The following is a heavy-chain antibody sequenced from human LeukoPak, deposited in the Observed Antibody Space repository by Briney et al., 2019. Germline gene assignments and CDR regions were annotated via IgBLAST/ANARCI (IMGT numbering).Heavy chain of an antibody. CDR1: GFTFSSYG. Sequence: PGGSLRLSCAASGFTFSSYGMTWVRQAPGKGLEWVSGITGDDDNTHYADSVKGRFTISRDKSKNTLYLQMNSLRAEDTALYFCVKGAWGTILDYWGQGTLVTASS. V-gene: IGHV3-23*01. D-gene: IGHD1-1*01. J-gene: IGHJ4*02. CDR2: ITGDDDNT. CDR3: VKGAWGTILDY.